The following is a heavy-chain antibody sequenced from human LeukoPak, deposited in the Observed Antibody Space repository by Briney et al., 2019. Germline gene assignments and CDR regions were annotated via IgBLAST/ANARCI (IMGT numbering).Heavy chain of an antibody. J-gene: IGHJ5*02. D-gene: IGHD3-3*01. Sequence: GGSLRLSCAASGFTFSDYYMSWIRQAPGKGLEWVSYISSSSGSTIYYADSVKGRFTISRDNAKNSLYLQMNSLRAEDTAVYYCARVLGFLEWLSGSAWFDPWGQGTLVTVSS. CDR3: ARVLGFLEWLSGSAWFDP. CDR1: GFTFSDYY. CDR2: ISSSSGSTI. V-gene: IGHV3-11*01.